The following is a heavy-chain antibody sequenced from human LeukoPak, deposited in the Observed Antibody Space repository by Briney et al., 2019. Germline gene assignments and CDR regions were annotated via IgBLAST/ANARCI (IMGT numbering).Heavy chain of an antibody. J-gene: IGHJ4*02. Sequence: PGGSLRLSCAASGFTVSSNYMSWVRQAPGKGLEWVSVIYSGGSTYYADSVKGRFTISRDNSKNTLYLQMNSLRAEDTAVYYCAKDREQLLYYFDYWGQGTLVTVSS. V-gene: IGHV3-53*01. D-gene: IGHD2-2*01. CDR3: AKDREQLLYYFDY. CDR1: GFTVSSNY. CDR2: IYSGGST.